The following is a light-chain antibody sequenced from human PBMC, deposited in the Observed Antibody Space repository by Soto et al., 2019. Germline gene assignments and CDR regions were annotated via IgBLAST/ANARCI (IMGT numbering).Light chain of an antibody. CDR3: TSYSGSKDFV. Sequence: QSAMTQPPSATGSPGQSVTISCTGTSSDVGIYNSLSWYQQHPGKAPKLMIFEVSKRPSGVPHRFSGSKSGNTASLTVSGLHPEDESDYYCTSYSGSKDFVFGGGTKLTVL. CDR2: EVS. V-gene: IGLV2-8*01. J-gene: IGLJ3*02. CDR1: SSDVGIYNS.